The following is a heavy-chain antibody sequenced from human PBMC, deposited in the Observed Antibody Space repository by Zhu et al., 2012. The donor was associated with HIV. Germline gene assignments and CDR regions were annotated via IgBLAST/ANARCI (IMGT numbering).Heavy chain of an antibody. CDR3: ARPGDVLRYFDWLL. Sequence: QVQLQESGPGLVKPSETLSLTCTVSGGSISSSSYYWGWIRQPPGKGLEWIGSIYYSGSTYYNPSLKSRVTISVDTSKNQFSLKLSSVTAADTAVYYCARPGDVLRYFDWLLWGQGTMVTVSS. D-gene: IGHD3-9*01. J-gene: IGHJ3*01. CDR1: GGSISSSSYY. CDR2: IYYSGST. V-gene: IGHV4-39*01.